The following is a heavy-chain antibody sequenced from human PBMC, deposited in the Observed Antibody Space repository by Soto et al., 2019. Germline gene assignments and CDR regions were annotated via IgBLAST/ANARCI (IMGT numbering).Heavy chain of an antibody. D-gene: IGHD6-13*01. V-gene: IGHV3-21*01. Sequence: GGSLRLSCAASGFTFSSYSMNWGRQAPGKGLEWVSSISSSSSYIYYADSVKGRFTISRDNAKNSLYLQMNSLRAEDTAVYYCAREPAVIAAAGLNWFDPWGQGTLVTVSS. CDR2: ISSSSSYI. CDR1: GFTFSSYS. CDR3: AREPAVIAAAGLNWFDP. J-gene: IGHJ5*02.